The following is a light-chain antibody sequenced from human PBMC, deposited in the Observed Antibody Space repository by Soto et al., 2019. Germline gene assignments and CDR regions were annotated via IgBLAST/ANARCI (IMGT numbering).Light chain of an antibody. CDR2: GDT. V-gene: IGLV6-57*04. Sequence: NFMLTQPHSVSESPGKTVTISCTRSSGSIASNYVQWYQQRPDSAPATLIYGDTLRPSGVPDRFSGSIDTSSNSASLTISGLKTEDEADYYCQPYGVFGGRTKVTVL. J-gene: IGLJ2*01. CDR3: QPYGV. CDR1: SGSIASNY.